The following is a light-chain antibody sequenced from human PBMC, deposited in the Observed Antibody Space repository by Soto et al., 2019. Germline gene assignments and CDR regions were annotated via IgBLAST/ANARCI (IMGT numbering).Light chain of an antibody. V-gene: IGKV3-11*01. CDR1: QHVRTF. CDR3: QQHSHWPPWT. CDR2: GAS. Sequence: EVVLTQSPATLSLSPGERATLSCRASQHVRTFLDCYQQKPGQAPRLLIYGASNRATGIPARFSGSGSGTDFTLTISSLEPEDFAVYYCQQHSHWPPWTFGQGTRVEIQ. J-gene: IGKJ1*01.